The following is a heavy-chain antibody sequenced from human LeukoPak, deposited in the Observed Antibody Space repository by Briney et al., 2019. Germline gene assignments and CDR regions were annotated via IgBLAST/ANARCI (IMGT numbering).Heavy chain of an antibody. CDR1: GFTFSSYA. CDR2: ISSSSSYI. V-gene: IGHV3-21*01. CDR3: ARGKGIAVPADY. Sequence: PGGSLRLSCAASGFTFSSYAMSWVRQAPGKGLEWVSSISSSSSYIYYADSVKGRFTISRDNAKNSLYLQMNSLRAEDTAVYYCARGKGIAVPADYWGQGTLVTVSS. D-gene: IGHD6-19*01. J-gene: IGHJ4*02.